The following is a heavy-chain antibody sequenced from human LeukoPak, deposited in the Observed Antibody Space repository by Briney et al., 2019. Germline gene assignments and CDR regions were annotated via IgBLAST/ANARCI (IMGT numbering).Heavy chain of an antibody. CDR3: AKDPCSSTSCYPYNWFDP. CDR2: ISGSGGST. Sequence: GGSLRLSCAASGFTFSSYWMSWVRQAPGKGLEWVSAISGSGGSTYYADSVEGRFTISRDNSKNTLYLQMNSLRAEDTAVYYCAKDPCSSTSCYPYNWFDPWGQGTLVTVSS. CDR1: GFTFSSYW. V-gene: IGHV3-23*01. J-gene: IGHJ5*02. D-gene: IGHD2-2*01.